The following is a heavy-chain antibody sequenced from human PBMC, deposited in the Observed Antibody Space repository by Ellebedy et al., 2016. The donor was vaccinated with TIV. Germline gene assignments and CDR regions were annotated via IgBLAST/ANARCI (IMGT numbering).Heavy chain of an antibody. J-gene: IGHJ4*02. CDR3: ARTTMLRGVIISPIILFDY. CDR1: GLTIDDYT. CDR2: ISWDGGST. V-gene: IGHV3-43*01. Sequence: GESLKISXAASGLTIDDYTMHWVRQAPGKGLEWVSLISWDGGSTYYADSVKGRFTISRDNAKNSLYLQMNSLRAEDTAVYYCARTTMLRGVIISPIILFDYWGQGTLVTVSS. D-gene: IGHD3-10*01.